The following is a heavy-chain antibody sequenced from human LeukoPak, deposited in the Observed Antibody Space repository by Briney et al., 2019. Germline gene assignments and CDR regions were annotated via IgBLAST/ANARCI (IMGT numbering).Heavy chain of an antibody. CDR2: IYTSGST. D-gene: IGHD5-24*01. Sequence: PSETLSLTCTVSGGSISSGSYYWSWIRQPAGKGLEWIGRIYTSGSTNYNPSLKSRVTISVDTSKNQFSLKLSSVTAADTAVYYCARDRYSPLGWLRDPWGQGTLVTVSS. CDR3: ARDRYSPLGWLRDP. CDR1: GGSISSGSYY. V-gene: IGHV4-61*02. J-gene: IGHJ5*02.